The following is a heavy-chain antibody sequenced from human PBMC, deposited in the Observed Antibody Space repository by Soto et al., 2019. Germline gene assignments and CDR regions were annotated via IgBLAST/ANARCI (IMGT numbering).Heavy chain of an antibody. D-gene: IGHD3-22*01. Sequence: GPVKVSCKASGYTFTGYYMHWVRQAPGQGLEWMGWINPNSGGTNYAQKFQGWVTMTRDTSISTAYMELSRLRSDDTAVYYCARGPIEGYFDYWGQGTLVTVSS. J-gene: IGHJ4*02. CDR1: GYTFTGYY. CDR2: INPNSGGT. V-gene: IGHV1-2*04. CDR3: ARGPIEGYFDY.